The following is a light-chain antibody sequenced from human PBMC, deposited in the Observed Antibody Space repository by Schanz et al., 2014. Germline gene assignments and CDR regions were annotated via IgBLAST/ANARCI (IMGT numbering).Light chain of an antibody. CDR3: SSYTSSSTWV. J-gene: IGLJ3*02. V-gene: IGLV2-14*02. CDR2: EGT. Sequence: QSALTQPASVSGSPGQSITISCTGTSSDVGSYNLVSWYQQHPGKAPKLMIYEGTKRPSGVSNRFSGSKSATTASLTISGLQAEDEADYYCSSYTSSSTWVFGGGTKLTVL. CDR1: SSDVGSYNL.